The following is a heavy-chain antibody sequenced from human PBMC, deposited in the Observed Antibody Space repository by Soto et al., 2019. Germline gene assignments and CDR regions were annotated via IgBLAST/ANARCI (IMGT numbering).Heavy chain of an antibody. D-gene: IGHD1-26*01. CDR1: GFTFSSYA. V-gene: IGHV3-30-3*01. Sequence: QVQLVESGGGVVQPGRSLRLSCAASGFTFSSYAMHWVRQAPGKGLEWVAVISYDGSNKYYADSVKGRFTISRDNSKNTLYLQMNSLRAEDTAVYNCARTPRGQWELPYYYYGMDVWGQGTTVTVSS. J-gene: IGHJ6*02. CDR3: ARTPRGQWELPYYYYGMDV. CDR2: ISYDGSNK.